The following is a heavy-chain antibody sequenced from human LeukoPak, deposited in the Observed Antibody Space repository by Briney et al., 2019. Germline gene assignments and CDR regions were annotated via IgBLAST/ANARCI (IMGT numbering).Heavy chain of an antibody. CDR2: INAGNGNT. CDR1: GYTFTSYA. Sequence: ASVKVSCKASGYTFTSYAMHWVRQAPGQRLEWMGWINAGNGNTKYSQKFQGRVTITRDTSASTAYMELSSLRFEDTAVYYCASGSGYDWDAFDIWGQGTMVTVSS. J-gene: IGHJ3*02. D-gene: IGHD5-12*01. V-gene: IGHV1-3*01. CDR3: ASGSGYDWDAFDI.